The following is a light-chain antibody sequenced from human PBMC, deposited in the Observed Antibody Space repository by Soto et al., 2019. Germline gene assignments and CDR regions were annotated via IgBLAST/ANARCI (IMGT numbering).Light chain of an antibody. J-gene: IGKJ1*01. V-gene: IGKV3-20*01. CDR3: QHYGSSPRT. CDR1: QRVSSIF. CDR2: GAS. Sequence: EIVLTQSPGTLSLSPGERATLSCRASQRVSSIFLAWYQHKPGQAPRLLIYGASTRATGIPDRFSGSGSGTDFILTISRLEPEDFAVYYYQHYGSSPRTFGHGTRVELK.